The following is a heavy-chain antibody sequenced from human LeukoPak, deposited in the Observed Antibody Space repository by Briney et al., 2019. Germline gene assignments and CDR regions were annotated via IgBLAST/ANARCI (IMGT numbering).Heavy chain of an antibody. V-gene: IGHV1-2*02. CDR2: INPNSGGT. J-gene: IGHJ4*02. CDR1: GYSFTGYY. Sequence: ASVEVSCKASGYSFTGYYIHWVRQAPGQGLQWMGWINPNSGGTNYAQKFQGRVTITADKSTSIAYMELSSLRSEDTAVYYCAGQTQYSSSWYSGPNPVDWGQGTLVTVSS. D-gene: IGHD6-13*01. CDR3: AGQTQYSSSWYSGPNPVD.